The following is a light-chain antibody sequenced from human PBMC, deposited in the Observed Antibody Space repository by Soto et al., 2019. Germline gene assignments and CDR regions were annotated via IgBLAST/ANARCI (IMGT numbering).Light chain of an antibody. CDR1: QGISNY. Sequence: IQLTQSPSSLSASVGDRVTITCRASQGISNYLAWYQQKPGKAPKLLIYIASTLQGGVPSRFSGSGSGTDFSLTNRSLQAEDVATYFCQYLNSFPLTFGGGTKVEIK. CDR2: IAS. CDR3: QYLNSFPLT. V-gene: IGKV1-9*01. J-gene: IGKJ4*01.